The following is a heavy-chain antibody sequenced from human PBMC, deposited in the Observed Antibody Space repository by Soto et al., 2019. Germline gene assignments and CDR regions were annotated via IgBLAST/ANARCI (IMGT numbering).Heavy chain of an antibody. J-gene: IGHJ4*02. CDR1: GYTFTSYA. Sequence: QVPLVQSGAEVKKPGASVKVSCKASGYTFTSYAMHWVRQAPGQRLEWMGWINAGNGNTKYSQKFQGRVTITRDTSASTAYMELSSLRSEDTAVYYCAKGGADYYDSSGYYYYFDYWGQGTLVTVSS. D-gene: IGHD3-22*01. CDR2: INAGNGNT. CDR3: AKGGADYYDSSGYYYYFDY. V-gene: IGHV1-3*01.